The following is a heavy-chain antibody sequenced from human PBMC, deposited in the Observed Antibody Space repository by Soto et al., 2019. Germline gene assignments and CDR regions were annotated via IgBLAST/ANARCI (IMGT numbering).Heavy chain of an antibody. CDR3: ARSLTEGYCTITGCYTRPLYVMDV. J-gene: IGHJ6*02. Sequence: ASVKVSCKASGYTFSGYYIHWLRQAPGQGLEWMGWINPNSGGTNYAQKFQGRVTVTRDTPTSTAYMELSRLTSDDTAVYYCARSLTEGYCTITGCYTRPLYVMDVWVQGTTVTVSS. V-gene: IGHV1-2*02. CDR2: INPNSGGT. CDR1: GYTFSGYY. D-gene: IGHD2-2*02.